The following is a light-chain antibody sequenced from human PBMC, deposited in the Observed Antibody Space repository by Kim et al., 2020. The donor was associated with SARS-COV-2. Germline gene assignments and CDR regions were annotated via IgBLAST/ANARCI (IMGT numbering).Light chain of an antibody. V-gene: IGLV2-11*01. CDR2: DVS. Sequence: QSALTQPRSVSGSPGQSVTISCTGTSSDVGGYNYVSWYQQHPGKAPKLMIYDVSKRPSGVPDRFSGSKSGNTASLTISGLQAEDEADYYCCSYAGSYTPVVFGGGTQPTVL. J-gene: IGLJ2*01. CDR3: CSYAGSYTPVV. CDR1: SSDVGGYNY.